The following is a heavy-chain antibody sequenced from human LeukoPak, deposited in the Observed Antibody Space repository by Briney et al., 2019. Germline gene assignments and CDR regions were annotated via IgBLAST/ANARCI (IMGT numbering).Heavy chain of an antibody. J-gene: IGHJ4*02. CDR2: ISTDGKST. Sequence: GGSLRLSCVASGFTFSNYWMLWVRQAPGKGLMWVSLISTDGKSTRYAESVKGRFTISRDNAKNTLYLQMNSLRVEDTAVYYCARGRPHGNDYWGQGTLVTVSS. D-gene: IGHD4-23*01. CDR1: GFTFSNYW. V-gene: IGHV3-74*01. CDR3: ARGRPHGNDY.